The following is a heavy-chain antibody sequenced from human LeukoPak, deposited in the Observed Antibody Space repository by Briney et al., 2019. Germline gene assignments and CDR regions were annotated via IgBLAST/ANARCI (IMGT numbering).Heavy chain of an antibody. D-gene: IGHD7-27*01. V-gene: IGHV5-51*01. J-gene: IGHJ3*02. CDR3: ARHGDRNAFDI. CDR1: GYSFTYSFSNYW. Sequence: GESLKISCKASGYSFTYSFSNYWIGWVRQMPGKGLEWMGIIYPGDSDTRYSPSFQGQVTISADKSISTAYLQWSSLKASDTAMYYCARHGDRNAFDIWGQGTMVTVSS. CDR2: IYPGDSDT.